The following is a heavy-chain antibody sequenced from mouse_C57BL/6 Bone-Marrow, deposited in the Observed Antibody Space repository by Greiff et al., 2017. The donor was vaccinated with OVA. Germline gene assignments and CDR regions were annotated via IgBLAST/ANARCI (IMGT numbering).Heavy chain of an antibody. CDR1: GYTFTDYY. CDR3: ARPHYAMDY. CDR2: INPYNGGT. Sequence: EVQLVESGPVLVKPGASVKMSCKASGYTFTDYYMNWVKQSHGKSLEWIGVINPYNGGTSYNQKFKGKATLTVDKSSSTAYMELNSLTSEDSAVYYCARPHYAMDYWGQGTSVTVSS. J-gene: IGHJ4*01. V-gene: IGHV1-19*01.